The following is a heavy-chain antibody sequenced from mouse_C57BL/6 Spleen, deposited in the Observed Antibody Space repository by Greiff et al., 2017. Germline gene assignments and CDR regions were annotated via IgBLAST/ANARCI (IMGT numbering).Heavy chain of an antibody. CDR1: GFTFSSYA. D-gene: IGHD1-1*01. CDR2: ISAGGSYT. CDR3: ARDRRITTVDFDD. V-gene: IGHV5-4*01. Sequence: EVQLVESGGGLVKPGGSLKLSCAASGFTFSSYAMSWVRRTPEKRLEWVATISAGGSYTYYPDNVKGRYTISRDNAKNNLYLQMSQLKSEDPAMYYGARDRRITTVDFDDRGQGTTLTVSS. J-gene: IGHJ2*01.